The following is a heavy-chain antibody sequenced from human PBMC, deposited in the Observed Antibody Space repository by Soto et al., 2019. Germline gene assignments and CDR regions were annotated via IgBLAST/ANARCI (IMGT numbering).Heavy chain of an antibody. Sequence: GGSLRLSCAASGFTFSSYAMSWVRQAPEKGLEWVSAVSGSGVGTYYADSVKGRFTISRDNSKNTLYLHMNSLRGEDTAVYYCARVAVWFGDYYHYGMDVWGQGTTVTVSS. D-gene: IGHD3-10*01. V-gene: IGHV3-23*01. CDR3: ARVAVWFGDYYHYGMDV. CDR1: GFTFSSYA. J-gene: IGHJ6*02. CDR2: VSGSGVGT.